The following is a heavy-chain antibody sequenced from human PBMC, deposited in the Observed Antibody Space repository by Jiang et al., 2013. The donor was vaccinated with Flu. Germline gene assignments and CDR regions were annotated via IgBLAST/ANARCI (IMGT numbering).Heavy chain of an antibody. CDR3: ARGTLRHFDY. J-gene: IGHJ4*02. Sequence: YAQKFQGRVTMTRDTSISTAYMELSRLRSDDTAVYYCARGTLRHFDYWGQGTLVTVSS. V-gene: IGHV1-2*02. D-gene: IGHD4-17*01.